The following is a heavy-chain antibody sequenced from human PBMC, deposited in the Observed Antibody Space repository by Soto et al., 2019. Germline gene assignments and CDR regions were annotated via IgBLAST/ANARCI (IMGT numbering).Heavy chain of an antibody. CDR1: GGSISNFY. CDR3: ARAPMVLSRSYFDS. V-gene: IGHV4-59*07. D-gene: IGHD2-8*01. Sequence: SDTLSLTCTVSGGSISNFYWSWIRQPPGKGLEWIGYISYSGNTNYNPSLKSRVSISVDTSKNQLSLNLTSVTAADTAVYYCARAPMVLSRSYFDSWGQGTPVTVSS. J-gene: IGHJ4*02. CDR2: ISYSGNT.